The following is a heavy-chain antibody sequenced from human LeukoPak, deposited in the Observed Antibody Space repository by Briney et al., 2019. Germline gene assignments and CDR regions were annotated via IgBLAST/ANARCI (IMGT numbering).Heavy chain of an antibody. CDR1: GYSISSGYY. Sequence: SETLSLTCTVSGYSISSGYYWGWIRQPPGKGLEWIGSIYHSGSTYYNPSLKSRVTISVDTSKNQFSLKLSSVTAADTAVYYCATTPRSVWGSYRPNWFDPWGQGTLVTVSS. CDR3: ATTPRSVWGSYRPNWFDP. D-gene: IGHD3-16*02. V-gene: IGHV4-38-2*02. J-gene: IGHJ5*02. CDR2: IYHSGST.